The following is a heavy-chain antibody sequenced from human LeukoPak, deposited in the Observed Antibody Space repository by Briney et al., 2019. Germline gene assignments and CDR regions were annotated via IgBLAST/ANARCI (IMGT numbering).Heavy chain of an antibody. CDR2: IYTSGST. D-gene: IGHD3-3*01. Sequence: SQTLSLTCTVSGDSISSASYYWSWIRQPAGKGLEWIGRIYTSGSTNYNPSLKSRVTMSLDASRNQFSLRLTSVTAADTAVYFCARVEGVLRFLEYWGQGTLVTVSS. J-gene: IGHJ4*02. CDR1: GDSISSASYY. V-gene: IGHV4-61*02. CDR3: ARVEGVLRFLEY.